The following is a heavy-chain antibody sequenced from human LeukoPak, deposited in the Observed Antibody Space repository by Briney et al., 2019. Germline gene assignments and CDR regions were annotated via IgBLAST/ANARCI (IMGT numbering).Heavy chain of an antibody. V-gene: IGHV4-39*01. CDR3: ARRHRRDGYERFDY. J-gene: IGHJ4*02. D-gene: IGHD5-24*01. CDR2: IYYSVST. Sequence: PSETLSLTCTVSGGSISSSSYYWGWIRQPPGKGLGWIVNIYYSVSTYYNPSLKSRVTISVDTSKNQFSLKLSSVTAADTAVYYCARRHRRDGYERFDYWGQGTLVTVSS. CDR1: GGSISSSSYY.